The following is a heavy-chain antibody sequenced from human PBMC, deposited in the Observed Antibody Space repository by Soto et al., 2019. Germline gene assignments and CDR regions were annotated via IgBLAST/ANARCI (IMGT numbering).Heavy chain of an antibody. CDR1: GFTFSSYS. CDR3: ARPEYSSSSYGMDV. J-gene: IGHJ6*02. Sequence: EVQLVESGGGLLQPGGSLRLSCAASGFTFSSYSMNWVRQAPGKGLEWVSYISSSSSTIYYAYSVKGRFTISRDNAKNSLYLQMNRLRDEDTAVYYCARPEYSSSSYGMDVWGQGTTVTVS. CDR2: ISSSSSTI. D-gene: IGHD6-6*01. V-gene: IGHV3-48*02.